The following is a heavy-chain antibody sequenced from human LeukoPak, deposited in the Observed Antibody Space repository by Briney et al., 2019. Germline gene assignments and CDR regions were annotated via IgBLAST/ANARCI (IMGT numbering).Heavy chain of an antibody. D-gene: IGHD3-3*01. CDR1: GGSISSYY. CDR3: ARGGYYDPLDY. V-gene: IGHV4-59*01. J-gene: IGHJ4*02. CDR2: FYYSGST. Sequence: PSETLSLTCTVSGGSISSYYWSWIRQPPGKGLEWIGYFYYSGSTNYNPSLKSRVTISVDTSKNQISLKVISVTAADTAVYYCARGGYYDPLDYWGQGTLVTVSS.